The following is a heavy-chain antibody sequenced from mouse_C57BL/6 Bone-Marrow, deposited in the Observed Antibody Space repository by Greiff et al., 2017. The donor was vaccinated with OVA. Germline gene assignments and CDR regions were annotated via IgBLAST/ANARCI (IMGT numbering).Heavy chain of an antibody. CDR1: GYTFTSYW. CDR3: AITTVVAPYFDV. D-gene: IGHD1-1*01. V-gene: IGHV1-52*01. J-gene: IGHJ1*03. Sequence: QVQLQQPGAELVRPGSSVKLSCKASGYTFTSYWMHWVKHRPIQGLEWIGNIDPSDSETHYNQKFKDKATLTVDKSSSTAYMQLSSLTSEDSAVYYCAITTVVAPYFDVWGTGTTVTVSS. CDR2: IDPSDSET.